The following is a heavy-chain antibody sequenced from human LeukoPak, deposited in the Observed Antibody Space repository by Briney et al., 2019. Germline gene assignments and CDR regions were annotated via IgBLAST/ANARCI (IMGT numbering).Heavy chain of an antibody. J-gene: IGHJ4*02. Sequence: PGGSLRLSCAASGFTFRSYGMHWVRQAPGKGLEWVAVISYDGSNQYYADSVKGRFTISRGNSKNTLYLHMNSLRVEDTAVYYCAKDRWEHAPYFDYWGQGTLVTVSS. D-gene: IGHD1/OR15-1a*01. CDR2: ISYDGSNQ. CDR1: GFTFRSYG. CDR3: AKDRWEHAPYFDY. V-gene: IGHV3-30*18.